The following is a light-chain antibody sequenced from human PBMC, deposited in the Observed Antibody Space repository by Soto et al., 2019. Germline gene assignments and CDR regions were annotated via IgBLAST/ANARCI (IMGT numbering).Light chain of an antibody. CDR1: QSVLYSSNNKNY. CDR3: QQYYGTPLT. CDR2: WAS. Sequence: DIVMTQSPDSLAVSLGERATINCKSSQSVLYSSNNKNYLAWYQQKPGQPPKLLIYWASTREAGVPDRLSGSGSGTDFTLTISSLQAEDVGVYYCQQYYGTPLTFGGGAKVEIK. V-gene: IGKV4-1*01. J-gene: IGKJ4*01.